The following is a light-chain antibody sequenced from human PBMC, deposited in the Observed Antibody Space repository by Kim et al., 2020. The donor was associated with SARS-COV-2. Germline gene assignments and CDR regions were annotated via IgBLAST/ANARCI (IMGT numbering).Light chain of an antibody. CDR1: QSVSSSY. J-gene: IGKJ4*01. V-gene: IGKV3-20*01. CDR3: QQYGSSPGT. Sequence: SPGERATLSCRASQSVSSSYLAWYQQKPGQAPRLLIYGASSRATGIPDRFSGSGSGTDFTLTISRLEPEDFAVYYCQQYGSSPGTFGGGTKVDNK. CDR2: GAS.